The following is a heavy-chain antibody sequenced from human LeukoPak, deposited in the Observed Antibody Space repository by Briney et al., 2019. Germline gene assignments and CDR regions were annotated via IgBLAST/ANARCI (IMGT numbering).Heavy chain of an antibody. CDR3: AREGNSPNGDFDY. CDR1: GYTFTGYY. Sequence: GASVTVSRMASGYTFTGYYIHWVRLAPGQGLEWLGWISPKSGALKYARKFQGRVTVTRDTANNTAYMELARLRSDETAIYYCAREGNSPNGDFDYWGQGTLVTVSS. CDR2: ISPKSGAL. J-gene: IGHJ4*02. V-gene: IGHV1-2*02. D-gene: IGHD2-8*01.